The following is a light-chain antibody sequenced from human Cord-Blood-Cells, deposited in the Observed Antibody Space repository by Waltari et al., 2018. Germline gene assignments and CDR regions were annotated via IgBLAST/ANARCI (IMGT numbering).Light chain of an antibody. CDR2: GAS. J-gene: IGKJ2*01. CDR3: QQYGSSPMYT. CDR1: QSVSSSY. Sequence: EIVLTQSPGTLSLSPGERATLSCRASQSVSSSYLAWYQQKPGQAPRLLIYGASSSATGIPDRCSGSGSGTDFTLTISRLEPEDFAVYYCQQYGSSPMYTFGQGTKLEIK. V-gene: IGKV3-20*01.